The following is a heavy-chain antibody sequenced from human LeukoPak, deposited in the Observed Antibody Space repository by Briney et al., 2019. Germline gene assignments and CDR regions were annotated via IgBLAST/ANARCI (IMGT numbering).Heavy chain of an antibody. CDR2: ISGSGEFT. V-gene: IGHV3-23*01. CDR3: AKVGYGDLDH. CDR1: GFMFSSYA. D-gene: IGHD4-17*01. Sequence: GGSLRLSCAASGFMFSSYAMTWVRQAPGKGLEWVSSISGSGEFTDYADSVKGRFTISRDNPENTVCLQMSSLRVDDTATYFCAKVGYGDLDHWGQGVLVPVSS. J-gene: IGHJ4*02.